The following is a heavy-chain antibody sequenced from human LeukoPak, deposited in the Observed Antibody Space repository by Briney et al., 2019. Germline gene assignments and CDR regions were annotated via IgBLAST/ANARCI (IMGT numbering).Heavy chain of an antibody. D-gene: IGHD5-12*01. Sequence: GGSRRLSCAASGFTFSSYGMHWVRQAPGKGLEWVAVISYDGSNKYYADSVKGRFTISRDNSKNTLYLQMNSLRAEDTAVYYCAKGKSGYDFYFDYWGQGTLVTVSS. CDR1: GFTFSSYG. J-gene: IGHJ4*02. V-gene: IGHV3-30*18. CDR2: ISYDGSNK. CDR3: AKGKSGYDFYFDY.